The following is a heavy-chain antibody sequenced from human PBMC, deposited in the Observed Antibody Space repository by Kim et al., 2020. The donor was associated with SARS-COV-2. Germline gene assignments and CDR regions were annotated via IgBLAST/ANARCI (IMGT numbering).Heavy chain of an antibody. V-gene: IGHV3-23*01. D-gene: IGHD3-3*01. CDR2: INGSGNNT. J-gene: IGHJ4*02. CDR1: GFTFSGHA. Sequence: GGSLRLSCAASGFTFSGHAMSWVRQPPGKGLQWVSAINGSGNNTHYADSVQGRFTISRDNSRNTLYLQMNSLRAEDTAMYYCAPRVVRFSGAGVPFDCWGQGALVIVS. CDR3: APRVVRFSGAGVPFDC.